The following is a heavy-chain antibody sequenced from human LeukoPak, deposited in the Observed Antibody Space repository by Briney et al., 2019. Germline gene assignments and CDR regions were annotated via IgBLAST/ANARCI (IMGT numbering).Heavy chain of an antibody. CDR1: GFTFSSYS. V-gene: IGHV3-21*01. CDR3: ARVGKGYCSSTSCYLDY. CDR2: ISSSSSYI. J-gene: IGHJ4*02. D-gene: IGHD2-2*01. Sequence: PGGSLRLSCAASGFTFSSYSMNWVRQAPGKGLEWVSSISSSSSYIYYADSVKGRFTISRDNAKNSLYLQMNSLRAEDTAVYYCARVGKGYCSSTSCYLDYWGQGTLVTVSS.